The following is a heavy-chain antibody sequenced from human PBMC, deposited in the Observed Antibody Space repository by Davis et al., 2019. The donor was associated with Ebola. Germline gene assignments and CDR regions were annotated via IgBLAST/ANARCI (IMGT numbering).Heavy chain of an antibody. CDR1: GFTFSSYA. D-gene: IGHD2-15*01. V-gene: IGHV3-64D*06. Sequence: GGSLRLSCSASGFTFSSYAMHWVRQAPGKGLEYVSAISSIGGRAHYGDSVKGRFTISRDNSKNMLYLQMSSLRVEDTAVYYCVKDRGYCSAGSCAAPDYWGQGTLVTVSS. CDR2: ISSIGGRA. CDR3: VKDRGYCSAGSCAAPDY. J-gene: IGHJ4*02.